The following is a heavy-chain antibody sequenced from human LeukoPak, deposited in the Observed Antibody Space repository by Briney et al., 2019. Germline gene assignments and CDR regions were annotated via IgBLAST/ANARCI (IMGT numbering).Heavy chain of an antibody. CDR2: IYYSGST. V-gene: IGHV4-39*01. CDR1: GGSISSSSYY. Sequence: SETLSLTCTVSGGSISSSSYYWGWIRQPPGKGLEWIGSIYYSGSTYYNPSLKSRVTISVDTSKNQFSLKLSSVTAADTAVYYCARVGTMVRSPDYWGQGTLVTVSS. CDR3: ARVGTMVRSPDY. J-gene: IGHJ4*02. D-gene: IGHD3-10*01.